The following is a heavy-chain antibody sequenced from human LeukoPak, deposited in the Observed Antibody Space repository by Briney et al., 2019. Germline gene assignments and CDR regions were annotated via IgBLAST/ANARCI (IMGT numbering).Heavy chain of an antibody. CDR1: GFTFRNYG. D-gene: IGHD6-13*01. CDR3: AKRHPTSWYVVDY. CDR2: ISDHEINK. Sequence: QPGGSLRLSCAVSGFTFRNYGMHWVRQAPGKGLGWVAFISDHEINKYYADSVKGRFAISRDNSKNTLYLQMNSLRAEDTAVYYCAKRHPTSWYVVDYWGQGTLVTVSS. J-gene: IGHJ4*02. V-gene: IGHV3-30*02.